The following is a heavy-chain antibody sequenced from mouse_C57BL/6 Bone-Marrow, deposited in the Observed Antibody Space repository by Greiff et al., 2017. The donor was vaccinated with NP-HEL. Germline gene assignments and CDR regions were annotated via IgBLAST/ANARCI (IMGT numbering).Heavy chain of an antibody. Sequence: QVQLQQPGAELVKPGASVKLSCKASGYTFTSYWMQWVKQRPGQGLEWIGEIDPSDSYTNYNQKFKGKATLTVDTSSSTAYMQLSSLTSEDSAVYYCANYDYGGYWGKGTTLTVSS. D-gene: IGHD2-4*01. CDR3: ANYDYGGY. J-gene: IGHJ2*01. CDR2: IDPSDSYT. CDR1: GYTFTSYW. V-gene: IGHV1-50*01.